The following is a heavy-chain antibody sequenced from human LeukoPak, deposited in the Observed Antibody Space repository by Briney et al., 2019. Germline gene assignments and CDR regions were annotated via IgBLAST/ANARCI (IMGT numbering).Heavy chain of an antibody. CDR1: GFTFDDYA. CDR3: AKAKAVAGWELFDY. V-gene: IGHV3-9*03. CDR2: ISWNSGSI. Sequence: GRSLRLSCAASGFTFDDYAMHWVRQAPGKGLEWVSGISWNSGSIGYADSVKGRFTISRDNAENSLYLQMNSLRAEDMALYYCAKAKAVAGWELFDYWGQGTLVTVSS. D-gene: IGHD6-19*01. J-gene: IGHJ4*02.